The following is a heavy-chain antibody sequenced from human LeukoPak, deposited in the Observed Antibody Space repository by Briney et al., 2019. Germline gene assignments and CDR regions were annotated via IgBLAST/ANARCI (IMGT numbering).Heavy chain of an antibody. CDR1: GGSISSYY. Sequence: SETLSLTCTVSGGSISSYYWSWIRQPPGKGLEWIGYIYYSGSTNYNPSLKGRVTTSVDTSKNQFSLKLTSATAADTAVYYCARGGGGIVGSYFDYWGQGTLVTVSS. CDR3: ARGGGGIVGSYFDY. V-gene: IGHV4-59*01. D-gene: IGHD1-26*01. J-gene: IGHJ4*02. CDR2: IYYSGST.